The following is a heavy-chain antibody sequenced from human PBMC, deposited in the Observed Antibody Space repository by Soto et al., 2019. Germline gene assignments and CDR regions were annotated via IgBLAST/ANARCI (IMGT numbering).Heavy chain of an antibody. J-gene: IGHJ4*02. CDR3: ARGLLVGATDFDY. CDR2: INPSGGST. Sequence: ASVKVSCKASGYTFTSYGVSWVRQAPGQGLEWMGIINPSGGSTSHAQKFQGRVTMTRDTSTSTFYMELSSLRSEDTAVYYCARGLLVGATDFDYWGQGTLVTVSS. V-gene: IGHV1-46*01. D-gene: IGHD1-26*01. CDR1: GYTFTSYG.